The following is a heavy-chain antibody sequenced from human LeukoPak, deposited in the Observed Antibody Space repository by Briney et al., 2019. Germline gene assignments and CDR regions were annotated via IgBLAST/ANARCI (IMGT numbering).Heavy chain of an antibody. V-gene: IGHV1-69*13. J-gene: IGHJ4*02. CDR3: ARGMSQWEPGTDFDY. CDR1: GGTFSSYA. D-gene: IGHD1-26*01. CDR2: IIPIFGTA. Sequence: SVKVSCKASGGTFSSYAISWVRQAPGQGLEWMGGIIPIFGTANYAQKFQGRVTITADESTSTAYMGLSSLRSEDTAVYYCARGMSQWEPGTDFDYWGQGTLVTVSS.